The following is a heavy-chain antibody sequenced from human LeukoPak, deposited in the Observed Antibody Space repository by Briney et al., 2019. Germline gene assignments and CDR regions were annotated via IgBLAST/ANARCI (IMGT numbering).Heavy chain of an antibody. D-gene: IGHD4-17*01. CDR2: IYYSGST. CDR1: GGSISSRY. J-gene: IGHJ5*02. Sequence: PSETLSLTCIVSGGSISSRYWSWIRQPPGKGLEWIGYIYYSGSTNYNPSLKSRVTISVDTSKNQFSLKLSSVTAADTAVYYCARSYGDYEYWFDPWGQGTLVTVSS. CDR3: ARSYGDYEYWFDP. V-gene: IGHV4-59*11.